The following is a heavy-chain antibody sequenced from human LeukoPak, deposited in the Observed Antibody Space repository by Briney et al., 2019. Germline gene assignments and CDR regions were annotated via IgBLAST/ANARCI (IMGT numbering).Heavy chain of an antibody. Sequence: SVKVSCKASGGTFSSYAISWVRQAPGQGLEWMGGIIPIFGTANYAQKFQGRVTITADKSTSTAYMELSSLRSEDTAVYYCARDLGYYYGSGSYYYWFDPWGQGTLVTVSS. CDR1: GGTFSSYA. D-gene: IGHD3-10*01. V-gene: IGHV1-69*06. CDR2: IIPIFGTA. J-gene: IGHJ5*02. CDR3: ARDLGYYYGSGSYYYWFDP.